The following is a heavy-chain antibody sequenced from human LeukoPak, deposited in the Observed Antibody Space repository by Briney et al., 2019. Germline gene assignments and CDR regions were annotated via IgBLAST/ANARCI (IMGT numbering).Heavy chain of an antibody. CDR3: VKDDGWYS. V-gene: IGHV3-9*01. Sequence: QSGGSLRLSCAASGFTFDYYAMHWVRQAPGKGLEWVSGISLNSVKTGYAASVKGRFIISRDNAKNSLYLQMNSLRPEDTALYYCVKDDGWYSWGQGTMVTVSS. CDR1: GFTFDYYA. CDR2: ISLNSVKT. D-gene: IGHD2-15*01. J-gene: IGHJ3*01.